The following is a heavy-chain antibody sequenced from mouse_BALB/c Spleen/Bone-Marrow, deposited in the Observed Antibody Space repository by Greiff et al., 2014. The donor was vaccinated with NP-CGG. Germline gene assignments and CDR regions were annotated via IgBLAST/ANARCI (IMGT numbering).Heavy chain of an antibody. CDR2: IDPFNGGT. V-gene: IGHV1S135*01. Sequence: QLQESGPELMKPGASVKISCKASGYSFTSYYMHWVKQSHGKSLEWIGYIDPFNGGTSYNQKFKGKATLTVDKSSSTAYMHLSSLTSEDSAVYYYARRDYGSSFYAMDYWGQGTSVTVFS. J-gene: IGHJ4*01. D-gene: IGHD1-1*01. CDR3: ARRDYGSSFYAMDY. CDR1: GYSFTSYY.